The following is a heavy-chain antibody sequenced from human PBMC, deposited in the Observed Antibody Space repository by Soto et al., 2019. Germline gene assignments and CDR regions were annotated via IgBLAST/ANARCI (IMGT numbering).Heavy chain of an antibody. Sequence: ASVKVSCKASGGTFTSYAMHWVRQAPGQRLEWMGWINAGNGNTKYSQKFQGRVTITRDTSASTAYMELSSLRSEDTAVYCCARDQLYYYDSSGYYHPMGYWGQGTLVTVSS. V-gene: IGHV1-3*01. CDR3: ARDQLYYYDSSGYYHPMGY. D-gene: IGHD3-22*01. J-gene: IGHJ4*02. CDR1: GGTFTSYA. CDR2: INAGNGNT.